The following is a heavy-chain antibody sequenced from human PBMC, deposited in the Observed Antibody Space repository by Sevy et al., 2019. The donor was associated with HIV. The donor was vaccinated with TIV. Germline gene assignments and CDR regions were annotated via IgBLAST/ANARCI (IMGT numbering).Heavy chain of an antibody. V-gene: IGHV1-18*01. J-gene: IGHJ6*02. CDR1: GYTFTSYG. CDR3: AREGVGTVTTSGMDV. D-gene: IGHD4-4*01. CDR2: ISDYNGNT. Sequence: ASVKVSCKASGYTFTSYGISWVRHAPGQGLEWMGWISDYNGNTNYAQKLQGRVTMTTDTSTSTAYMELRSLRSDDTAVYYCAREGVGTVTTSGMDVWGQGTTVTVSS.